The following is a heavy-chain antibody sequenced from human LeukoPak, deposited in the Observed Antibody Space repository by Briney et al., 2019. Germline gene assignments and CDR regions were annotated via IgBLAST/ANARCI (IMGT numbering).Heavy chain of an antibody. J-gene: IGHJ6*02. CDR2: IYTSGST. V-gene: IGHV4-4*07. Sequence: SETLSLTCTVSGGSISSYYWSWIRQPAGKGLEWIGRIYTSGSTNYNPSLKSRVTMSVDTSKNQFSLKLSSVTAADTAVYYCARTAYYDFWSGYSTGPYGMDVWGQGTTVTVSS. CDR1: GGSISSYY. D-gene: IGHD3-3*01. CDR3: ARTAYYDFWSGYSTGPYGMDV.